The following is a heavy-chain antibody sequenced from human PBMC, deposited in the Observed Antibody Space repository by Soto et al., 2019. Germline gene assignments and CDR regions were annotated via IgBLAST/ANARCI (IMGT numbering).Heavy chain of an antibody. Sequence: ASVKVSCKASGYTFTMYAIHWVRQAPGQRLEWMGWINAGNGNTKYSQKFQGGVTITRDTSASTAYMELSSLRSEDTALYYCARDCSSTTCSPDYFDSWGQGTLVTVSS. J-gene: IGHJ4*02. CDR1: GYTFTMYA. D-gene: IGHD2-2*01. V-gene: IGHV1-3*01. CDR2: INAGNGNT. CDR3: ARDCSSTTCSPDYFDS.